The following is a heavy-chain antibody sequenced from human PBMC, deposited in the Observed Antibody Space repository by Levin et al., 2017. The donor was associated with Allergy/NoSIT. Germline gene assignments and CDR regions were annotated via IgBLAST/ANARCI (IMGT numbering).Heavy chain of an antibody. J-gene: IGHJ3*02. Sequence: AASVKVSCKASGGTFSSYVISWVRQAPGQGLEWMGGIIPIFGTANYAQKFQGRVTITADESTTTAYMEMSSLRSEDTAVYYCATICSGGSCHSPGIWGQGTVVTVSS. CDR2: IIPIFGTA. D-gene: IGHD2-15*01. CDR1: GGTFSSYV. CDR3: ATICSGGSCHSPGI. V-gene: IGHV1-69*13.